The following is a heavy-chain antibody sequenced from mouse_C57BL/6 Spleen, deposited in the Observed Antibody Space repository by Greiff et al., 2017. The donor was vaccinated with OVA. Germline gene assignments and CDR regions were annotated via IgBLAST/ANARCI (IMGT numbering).Heavy chain of an antibody. V-gene: IGHV1-80*01. Sequence: VQLQQSGAELVKPGASVKISCKASGYAFSSYWMNWVKQRPGKGLEWIGQIYPGDGDTNYNGKFKGKATLTADKSSSTAYMQLSSLTSEDSAVYFCARSYYGNYYAMDYWGQGTSVTVSS. CDR3: ARSYYGNYYAMDY. D-gene: IGHD2-10*01. CDR1: GYAFSSYW. CDR2: IYPGDGDT. J-gene: IGHJ4*01.